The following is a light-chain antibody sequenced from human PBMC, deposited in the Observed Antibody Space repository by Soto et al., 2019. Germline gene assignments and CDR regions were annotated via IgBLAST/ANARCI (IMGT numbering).Light chain of an antibody. J-gene: IGKJ1*01. V-gene: IGKV1-27*01. CDR1: QVINNY. CDR3: QKYNSAPWT. CDR2: AAS. Sequence: DIQMTQSPSSLSASVGDRVTITCRASQVINNYLAWYQQKPGKVPKLLIYAASTLQSGVPFRFSGSGSGTDFTLTISSLQPEDVATYYCQKYNSAPWTFGQGTKGEIK.